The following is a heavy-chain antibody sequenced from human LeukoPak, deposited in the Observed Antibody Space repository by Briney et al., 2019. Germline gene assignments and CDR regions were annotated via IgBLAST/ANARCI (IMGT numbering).Heavy chain of an antibody. D-gene: IGHD3-16*02. Sequence: GGSLRLSCAASGFTFSSYAMSWVRQAPGKGLEWVSAISGSGGSTDYADSVKGRFTISRDNSKNTLDLQMNSLRAEDTAVYYCAKSPGYDNVWGSYRYFDYWGQGTLVTVSS. CDR3: AKSPGYDNVWGSYRYFDY. CDR1: GFTFSSYA. V-gene: IGHV3-23*01. J-gene: IGHJ4*02. CDR2: ISGSGGST.